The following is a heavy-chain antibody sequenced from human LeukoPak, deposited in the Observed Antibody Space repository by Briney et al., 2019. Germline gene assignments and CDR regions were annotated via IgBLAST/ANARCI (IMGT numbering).Heavy chain of an antibody. D-gene: IGHD5-18*01. Sequence: SETLSLTCTVSDGSMTNYHWTWIRQSPGKAPEYIGYIYNIETTNYNPSLKSRVTVSVDMSKKQFSLRLNSVTAADTDVYYCARGSDGYRFDPWGQGILVTVSS. CDR1: DGSMTNYH. CDR3: ARGSDGYRFDP. J-gene: IGHJ5*02. V-gene: IGHV4-59*01. CDR2: IYNIETT.